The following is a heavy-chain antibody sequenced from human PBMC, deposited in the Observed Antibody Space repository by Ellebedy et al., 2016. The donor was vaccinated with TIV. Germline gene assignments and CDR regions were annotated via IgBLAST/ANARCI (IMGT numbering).Heavy chain of an antibody. CDR3: AKGKVRGVPYYYYYGMDV. J-gene: IGHJ6*02. CDR1: GFTFSSYA. V-gene: IGHV3-23*01. Sequence: GGSLRLXCAASGFTFSSYAMSWVRQAPGKGLEWVSAISGSGGSTYYADSVKGRFTISRDNSKNTLYLQMNSLRAEDTAVYYCAKGKVRGVPYYYYYGMDVWGQGTTVTVSS. CDR2: ISGSGGST. D-gene: IGHD3-10*01.